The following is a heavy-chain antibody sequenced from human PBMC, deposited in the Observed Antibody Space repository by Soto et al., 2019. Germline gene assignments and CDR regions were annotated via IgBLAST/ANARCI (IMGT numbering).Heavy chain of an antibody. V-gene: IGHV2-5*01. D-gene: IGHD1-1*01. CDR1: GFSLSTSGVG. CDR2: IYWNDDK. J-gene: IGHJ5*02. Sequence: QITLKESGPTLVKPTQTLTLTCTFSGFSLSTSGVGVGWIRQPPGKALEWLALIYWNDDKRYSPSLKSRLTITKDTSKNQVVLTMTNMDPVDTATYYFAHQSVQLEPNWFDPWGQGTLVTVSS. CDR3: AHQSVQLEPNWFDP.